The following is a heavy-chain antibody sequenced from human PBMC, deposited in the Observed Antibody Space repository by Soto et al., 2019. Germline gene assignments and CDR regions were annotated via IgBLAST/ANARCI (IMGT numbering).Heavy chain of an antibody. CDR2: INSDGSST. J-gene: IGHJ6*02. D-gene: IGHD4-17*01. CDR1: GLTFSSYW. Sequence: GGSLRLSCAASGLTFSSYWMHWVRQAPGKGLVWVSRINSDGSSTSYADSVKGRFTISRDNAKNTLYLQMNSLRAEDTAVYYCASPPVPYYYYGMDVWGQGTTVTVSS. CDR3: ASPPVPYYYYGMDV. V-gene: IGHV3-74*01.